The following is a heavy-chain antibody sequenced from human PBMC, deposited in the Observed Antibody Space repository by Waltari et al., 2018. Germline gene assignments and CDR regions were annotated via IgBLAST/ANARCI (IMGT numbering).Heavy chain of an antibody. J-gene: IGHJ4*02. CDR2: IQYDGSNK. V-gene: IGHV3-30*02. Sequence: QMQLVEAGGGVVQPVGSLRLSCAASGFTFRSDGRPWVRQAPGKVLEWGAFIQYDGSNKYYAASLTGRFTISRDNSKNTLYLQLNSLRAEDTAVYYCAKAGCTSCYNPLVDYWGQGTLVTVSS. D-gene: IGHD2-2*02. CDR3: AKAGCTSCYNPLVDY. CDR1: GFTFRSDG.